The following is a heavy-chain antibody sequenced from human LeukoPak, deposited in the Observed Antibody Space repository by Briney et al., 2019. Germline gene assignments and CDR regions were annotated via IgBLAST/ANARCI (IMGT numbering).Heavy chain of an antibody. V-gene: IGHV3-64*01. CDR1: GFTFSSYA. J-gene: IGHJ4*02. CDR2: ISSNGGST. D-gene: IGHD2-2*01. CDR3: VKDGHCTHTSCYYFDY. Sequence: KPGGSLRLSCAASGFTFSSYAMHWVRQAPGKGLESVSAISSNGGSTYYANSVKGRFTISRDSSKNTLFLQMNSLGAEDTAVYYCVKDGHCTHTSCYYFDYWGQGTLVTVSS.